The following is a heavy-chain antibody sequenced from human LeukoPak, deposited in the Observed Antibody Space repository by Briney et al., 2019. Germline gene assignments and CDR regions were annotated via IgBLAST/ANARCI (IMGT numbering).Heavy chain of an antibody. CDR2: ITSGFSP. Sequence: PGGSLRLSCTASGLIFSNFAMTWVRQATGKGLEWVSTITSGFSPSYPDSVKGRFTISRDNSQNTFHLQMNSLRAEDTAVYYCAKDYSDLRVADVFFEYWGQGTQVTVSS. CDR1: GLIFSNFA. V-gene: IGHV3-23*01. D-gene: IGHD2-15*01. J-gene: IGHJ4*02. CDR3: AKDYSDLRVADVFFEY.